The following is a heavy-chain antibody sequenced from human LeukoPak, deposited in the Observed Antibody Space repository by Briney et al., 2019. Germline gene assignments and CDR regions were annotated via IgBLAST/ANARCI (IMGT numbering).Heavy chain of an antibody. CDR2: IRYDGSNK. CDR3: AKDEILAGYLGGYDY. CDR1: GFTFSSYG. J-gene: IGHJ4*02. D-gene: IGHD3-9*01. Sequence: GSLRLSCAASGFTFSSYGMHWVRQAPGKGLEWVAFIRYDGSNKYYADSVKGRFTISRDNSKNTLYLQMNSLRAEDTAVYYCAKDEILAGYLGGYDYWGQGTLVTVSS. V-gene: IGHV3-30*02.